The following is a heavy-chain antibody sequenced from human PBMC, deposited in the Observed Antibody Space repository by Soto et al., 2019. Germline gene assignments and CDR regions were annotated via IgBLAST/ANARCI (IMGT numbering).Heavy chain of an antibody. J-gene: IGHJ4*02. V-gene: IGHV4-30-4*01. CDR3: ARGPSGDKVDN. CDR1: GGSISSDYYC. Sequence: QVQLQESGPGLVKPSQTLSLTCTVSGGSISSDYYCWSWIRQSPEKGLEWIGHIYNSVNTYGNPSLSSRSAISVDTSKNHFSLKLPSVSAADTAVDYCARGPSGDKVDNWGQGTLVTVSS. CDR2: IYNSVNT. D-gene: IGHD7-27*01.